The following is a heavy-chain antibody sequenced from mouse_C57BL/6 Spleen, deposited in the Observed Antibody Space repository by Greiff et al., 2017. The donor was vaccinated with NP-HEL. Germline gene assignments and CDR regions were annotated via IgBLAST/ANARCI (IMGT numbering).Heavy chain of an antibody. CDR3: ARGDGSSHYYYAMDY. J-gene: IGHJ4*01. D-gene: IGHD1-1*01. V-gene: IGHV1-72*01. Sequence: VQLQQSGAELVKPGASVKLSCKASGYTFTSYWMHWVKQRPGRGLEWIGRIDPNSGGTKYNEKFKSKATLTVDKPASTAYMQLSSLTSEDSAVYYCARGDGSSHYYYAMDYWGQGTSVTVSS. CDR2: IDPNSGGT. CDR1: GYTFTSYW.